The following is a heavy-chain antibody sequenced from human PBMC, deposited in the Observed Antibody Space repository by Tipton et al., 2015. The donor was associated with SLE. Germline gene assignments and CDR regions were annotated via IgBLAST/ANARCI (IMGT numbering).Heavy chain of an antibody. CDR3: ARDRVYGDSADAFDI. Sequence: TLSLTCTVSGGSISSHYWSWIRQPPGKGLEWIGYIYYSGSTNYNPSLKSRVTISVDTSKNQFSLKLSSVTAADTAVYYCARDRVYGDSADAFDIWGQGTMVTVSS. J-gene: IGHJ3*02. CDR1: GGSISSHY. CDR2: IYYSGST. V-gene: IGHV4-59*11. D-gene: IGHD4-17*01.